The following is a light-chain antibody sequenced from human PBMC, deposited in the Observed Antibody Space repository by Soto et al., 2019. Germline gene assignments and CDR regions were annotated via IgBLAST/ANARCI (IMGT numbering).Light chain of an antibody. CDR3: QQYNSSRYP. V-gene: IGKV1-5*01. CDR2: DAS. J-gene: IGKJ2*01. CDR1: QSISSW. Sequence: DIQMTQSPSTLSASVGDRVTITCRASQSISSWLAWYQQKPGKAPKLLIYDASSLESGVPSRFSGSGSGTQFTLTISSLQPDDFATYYCQQYNSSRYPFGQGTKLQIK.